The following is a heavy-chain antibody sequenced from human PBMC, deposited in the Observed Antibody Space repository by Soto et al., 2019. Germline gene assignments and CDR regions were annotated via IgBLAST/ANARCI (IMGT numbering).Heavy chain of an antibody. CDR3: ARDKITGLFDY. V-gene: IGHV4-59*02. CDR1: GGSVSSYY. CDR2: INHSGST. Sequence: TSETLSLTCTVSGGSVSSYYWSWIRQPPGKGLEWIGYINHSGSTNYNPSLKSRVTISVDTSKNQFSLKLTSVTAADTAVYYCARDKITGLFDYWGRGTLVTVSS. J-gene: IGHJ4*02. D-gene: IGHD2-8*02.